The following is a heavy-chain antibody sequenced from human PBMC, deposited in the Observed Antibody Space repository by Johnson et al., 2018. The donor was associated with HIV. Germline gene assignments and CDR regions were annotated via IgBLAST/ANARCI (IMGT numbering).Heavy chain of an antibody. CDR2: IRYDGSEN. Sequence: QVQLVESGGGVVQPGGSLRLSCAASGFTFSSYGMHWVRQAPGKGLEWVAFIRYDGSENYYVDSVKGRFTISRDNAKNSLYLQMHSLRAGDTAVYYCARDMAPRAGRDAFDIWGQGTMVTVSS. CDR1: GFTFSSYG. CDR3: ARDMAPRAGRDAFDI. J-gene: IGHJ3*02. D-gene: IGHD5-24*01. V-gene: IGHV3-30*02.